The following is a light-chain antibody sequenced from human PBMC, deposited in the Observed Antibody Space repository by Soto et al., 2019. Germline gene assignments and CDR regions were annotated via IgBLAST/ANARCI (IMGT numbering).Light chain of an antibody. CDR1: QSVSSY. CDR3: QQRSNWPRT. J-gene: IGKJ1*01. CDR2: DAS. Sequence: EIVLTQSPATLSLSPGERATLSCRASQSVSSYLAWYQQKPGQAPRLLIYDASNTATGLPARFSGSGSGTDFTLTISSLEPEDFVVYYCQQRSNWPRTFGQGTKVE. V-gene: IGKV3-11*01.